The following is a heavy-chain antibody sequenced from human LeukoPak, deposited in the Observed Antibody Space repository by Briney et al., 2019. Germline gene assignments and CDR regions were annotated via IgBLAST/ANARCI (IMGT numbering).Heavy chain of an antibody. CDR3: ARGILVTVYAAFDY. D-gene: IGHD2-2*01. CDR1: GESYSGYY. Sequence: SETLSLTCGVYGESYSGYYWTWVRQSPGMGLEWIGEIIHSGRTNYNPSLTSRVSISVDTSKNQFSLELSSVTAADTAVYYCARGILVTVYAAFDYWGQGTLVTVSS. V-gene: IGHV4-34*01. CDR2: IIHSGRT. J-gene: IGHJ4*02.